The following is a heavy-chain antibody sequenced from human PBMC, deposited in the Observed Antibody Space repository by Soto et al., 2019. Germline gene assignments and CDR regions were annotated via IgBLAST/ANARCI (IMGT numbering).Heavy chain of an antibody. CDR1: GGSISSYY. V-gene: IGHV4-59*01. D-gene: IGHD6-19*01. J-gene: IGHJ4*02. CDR2: IYYSGST. CDR3: ARTPMTAVAVYYFDY. Sequence: SETLSLTCTVSGGSISSYYWSWIRQPPGKGLEWIGYIYYSGSTNYNPSLKSRVTISVDTSKNQFSLKLSSVTAADTAVYYCARTPMTAVAVYYFDYWGQGTLVTVSS.